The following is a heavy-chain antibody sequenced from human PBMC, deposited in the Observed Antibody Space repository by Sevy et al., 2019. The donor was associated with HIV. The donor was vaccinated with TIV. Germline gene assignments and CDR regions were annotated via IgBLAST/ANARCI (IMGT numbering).Heavy chain of an antibody. D-gene: IGHD2-15*01. CDR2: ISYDGGKT. Sequence: GGSLRLSCAASGFTFRRYAMHWVRQAPGQGLESVAVISYDGGKTYHADSVKGRFTISRDNSENTLYLQMNSLRAEDTAVYYCTRDGGGDYFDCWGLGTLVTVSS. CDR1: GFTFRRYA. J-gene: IGHJ4*02. V-gene: IGHV3-30*04. CDR3: TRDGGGDYFDC.